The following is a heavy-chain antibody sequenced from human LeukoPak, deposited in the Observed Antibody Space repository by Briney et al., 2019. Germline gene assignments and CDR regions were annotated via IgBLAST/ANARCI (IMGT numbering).Heavy chain of an antibody. CDR1: GGSISSYY. D-gene: IGHD6-19*01. V-gene: IGHV4-59*01. CDR2: IYYSGST. J-gene: IGHJ3*02. CDR3: ARESLVYSSGWNDLRAFDI. Sequence: SETLSLTCTVSGGSISSYYWSWIRQPPGKRLEWIGYIYYSGSTNYNPSLKSRVTISVDTSKNQFSLKLSSVTAADTAVYYCARESLVYSSGWNDLRAFDIWGQGTMVTVSS.